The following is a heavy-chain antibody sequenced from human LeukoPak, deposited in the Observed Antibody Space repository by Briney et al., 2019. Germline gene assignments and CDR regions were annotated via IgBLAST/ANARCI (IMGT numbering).Heavy chain of an antibody. J-gene: IGHJ4*02. D-gene: IGHD3-22*01. CDR3: VRDRGYSTFDY. Sequence: GGSLRLSCEASGFVFGHSWMSWVRQAPGKGLEWVANINMDGSEINYLDSLTGRLTISRDNAKDSLYLQMNGLRAEDTAVYFCVRDRGYSTFDYWGQGTLVTVSS. CDR1: GFVFGHSW. V-gene: IGHV3-7*03. CDR2: INMDGSEI.